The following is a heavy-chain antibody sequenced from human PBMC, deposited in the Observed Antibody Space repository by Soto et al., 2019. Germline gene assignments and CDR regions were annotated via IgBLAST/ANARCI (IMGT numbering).Heavy chain of an antibody. CDR2: IYWNDDK. Sequence: QITLKESGPTLVKPTQTLTLTCTFSGFSLSTSGVGVDWIRQPPGKALEWLALIYWNDDKRYSPSLKSRLTITKDTSKNQVVLTMDIMDPVDTGTYYCAHIRATFVDYWGQGTLVTVSS. CDR3: AHIRATFVDY. CDR1: GFSLSTSGVG. V-gene: IGHV2-5*01. J-gene: IGHJ4*02.